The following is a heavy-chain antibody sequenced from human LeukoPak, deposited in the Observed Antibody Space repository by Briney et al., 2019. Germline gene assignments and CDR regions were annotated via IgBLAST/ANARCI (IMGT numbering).Heavy chain of an antibody. J-gene: IGHJ4*02. V-gene: IGHV4-61*05. CDR1: GGSISSSSYY. Sequence: PSETLSLTCTVSGGSISSSSYYWGWIRQPPGKGLEWIGYIYYSGSTNYNPSLKSRVTISVDTSKNQFSLKLSSVTAADTAVYYCARSPEPLATVPYFDYWGQGTLVTVSS. D-gene: IGHD4-17*01. CDR2: IYYSGST. CDR3: ARSPEPLATVPYFDY.